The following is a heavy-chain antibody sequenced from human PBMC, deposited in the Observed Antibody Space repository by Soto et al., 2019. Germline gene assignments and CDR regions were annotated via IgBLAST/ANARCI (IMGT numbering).Heavy chain of an antibody. CDR2: ISTYTGDT. Sequence: QVQLVQSGAEVKRPGSSVMLACKASGYTLTSYGISWVRQAPGQGLEWMGWISTYTGDTNYARKTQGRVTLTTDTSTNTAYMELRSLRSDDTAVYYCSRDQGKYTGWYTFDAWGQGTLVIVSS. CDR3: SRDQGKYTGWYTFDA. CDR1: GYTLTSYG. V-gene: IGHV1-18*04. J-gene: IGHJ5*02. D-gene: IGHD6-19*01.